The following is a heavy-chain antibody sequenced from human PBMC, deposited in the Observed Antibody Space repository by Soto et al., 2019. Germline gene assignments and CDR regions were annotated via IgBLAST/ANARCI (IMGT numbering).Heavy chain of an antibody. J-gene: IGHJ4*02. V-gene: IGHV3-23*01. CDR3: AGRGRGSYYDY. Sequence: EVPLLESGGGLVQPGGSLRLSCAASGFTFSSYAMRWVRQAPGKGLEWVSAISGSGGSTYYADSVKGRFTISRANSKNTLYLPIKSLRAADAAVYFCAGRGRGSYYDYWGQGTLVTVSS. D-gene: IGHD3-16*01. CDR1: GFTFSSYA. CDR2: ISGSGGST.